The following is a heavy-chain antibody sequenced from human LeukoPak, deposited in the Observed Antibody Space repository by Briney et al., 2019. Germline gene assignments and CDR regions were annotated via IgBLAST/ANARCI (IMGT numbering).Heavy chain of an antibody. V-gene: IGHV4-59*01. CDR2: IYYSGST. CDR3: ARDGGATRIYFDY. J-gene: IGHJ4*02. CDR1: GGSISSYY. D-gene: IGHD3-16*01. Sequence: SETLSLTCTVSGGSISSYYWSWIRQPPGKGLEWIGYIYYSGSTNYNPSLKSRATISVDTSKNQFSLKLSSVTAADTAVYYCARDGGATRIYFDYWGQGTLVTVSS.